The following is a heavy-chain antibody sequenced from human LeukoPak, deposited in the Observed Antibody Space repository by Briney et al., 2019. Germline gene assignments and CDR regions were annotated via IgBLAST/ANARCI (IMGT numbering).Heavy chain of an antibody. CDR3: ARINDIDNSYHLDF. J-gene: IGHJ4*01. CDR2: IKPDESEK. V-gene: IGHV3-7*01. CDR1: GFTFSSYW. Sequence: HPGGSLRLSCAASGFTFSSYWMSWVRQAPGKGLEWVASIKPDESEKYYVDSVKGRFTISRDNARNSLYLQMNSLRAEDTAVYYCARINDIDNSYHLDFWGHGTLVTVSS. D-gene: IGHD2-15*01.